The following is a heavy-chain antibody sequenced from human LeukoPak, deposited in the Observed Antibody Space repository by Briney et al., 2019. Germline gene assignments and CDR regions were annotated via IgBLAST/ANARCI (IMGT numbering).Heavy chain of an antibody. CDR2: IKQDGSEK. V-gene: IGHV3-7*01. CDR3: VRMIHYSYYYMDV. D-gene: IGHD3-16*01. J-gene: IGHJ6*03. Sequence: GGSLRLSCAASGFTFSSYWMSWVRQAPGKGLEWVANIKQDGSEKYYVDSVKGRFTISRDNAKNSLYLQMNSLRAEDTAVYYCVRMIHYSYYYMDVWGKGTTVTVSS. CDR1: GFTFSSYW.